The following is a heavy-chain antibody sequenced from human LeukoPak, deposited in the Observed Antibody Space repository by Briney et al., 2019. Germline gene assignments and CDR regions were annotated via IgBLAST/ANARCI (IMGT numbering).Heavy chain of an antibody. CDR3: ARGLNDSWTGENY. V-gene: IGHV4-39*07. Sequence: PSETLSLTCTVSGGSISSSSYYWGWIRQPPGKGLEWIGSIYYSGSTYYNPSLKSRVTISVDTSKSQFSLKVRYVTAADTAVYYCARGLNDSWTGENYWGQGTLVTVSS. CDR2: IYYSGST. CDR1: GGSISSSSYY. J-gene: IGHJ4*02. D-gene: IGHD3-3*01.